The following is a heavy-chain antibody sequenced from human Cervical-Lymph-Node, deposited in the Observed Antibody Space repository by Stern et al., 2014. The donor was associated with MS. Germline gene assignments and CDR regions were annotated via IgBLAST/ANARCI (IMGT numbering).Heavy chain of an antibody. CDR2: IYYTGRN. J-gene: IGHJ3*01. CDR3: ATILVSDAFDV. V-gene: IGHV4-39*01. Sequence: QLQLQESGPGLVKPSETLSLTCTVSGGSINPNNYYFGWIRQPPGKGLEWIGSIYYTGRNNYKPSLKSRVIISACTSTNQVSRKLTSVTAADTATYYCATILVSDAFDVWGQGTMVTVSS. D-gene: IGHD5/OR15-5a*01. CDR1: GGSINPNNYY.